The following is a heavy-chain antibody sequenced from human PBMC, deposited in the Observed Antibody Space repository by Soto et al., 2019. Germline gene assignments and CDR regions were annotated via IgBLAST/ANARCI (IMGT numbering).Heavy chain of an antibody. Sequence: GGSLRLSCAASGFSFSGYAMTWVRQAPGEGLEWVSTTGASGRTTYYADSVKGRFTVSRDNSKNTLDLQMSSLRADDTAVYYCATVHNTSRSFDCWGQGTLVTVSS. CDR2: TGASGRTT. J-gene: IGHJ4*02. D-gene: IGHD1-20*01. V-gene: IGHV3-23*01. CDR3: ATVHNTSRSFDC. CDR1: GFSFSGYA.